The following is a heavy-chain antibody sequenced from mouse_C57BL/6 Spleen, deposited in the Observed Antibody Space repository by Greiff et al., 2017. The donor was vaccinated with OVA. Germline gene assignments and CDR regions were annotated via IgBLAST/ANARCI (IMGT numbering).Heavy chain of an antibody. D-gene: IGHD2-2*01. CDR1: GYTFTSYT. J-gene: IGHJ3*01. V-gene: IGHV1-4*01. Sequence: QVQLKQSGAELARPGASVKMSCKASGYTFTSYTMHWVKQRPGQGLEWIGYINPSSGYNKYNQKFKDKATLTADKSSSTAYMQLSSLTSEDSAVYYCAREEDYGYNWFAYWGQGTLVAVSA. CDR3: AREEDYGYNWFAY. CDR2: INPSSGYN.